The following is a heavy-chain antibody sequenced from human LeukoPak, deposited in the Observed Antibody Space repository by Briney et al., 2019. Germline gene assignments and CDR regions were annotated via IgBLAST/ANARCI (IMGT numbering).Heavy chain of an antibody. J-gene: IGHJ5*02. V-gene: IGHV4-39*01. CDR2: IYYSGST. D-gene: IGHD1-26*01. CDR3: ARHEYSGSYYGLSWFDP. Sequence: SETLSLTCTVSGGSISSSGYYWGWIRQPPGKRLEWIASIYYSGSTYYNPSLKSRVTISVDTSKNQLSLELSSLTAADTAVYYCARHEYSGSYYGLSWFDPWGQGTLVTVSS. CDR1: GGSISSSGYY.